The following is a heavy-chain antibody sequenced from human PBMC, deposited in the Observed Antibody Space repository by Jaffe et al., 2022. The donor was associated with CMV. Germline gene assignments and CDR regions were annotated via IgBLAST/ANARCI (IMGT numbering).Heavy chain of an antibody. CDR1: GFTFSSYA. V-gene: IGHV3-23*01. CDR3: GYGPFYYYYYDVDV. D-gene: IGHD5-18*01. J-gene: IGHJ6*02. CDR2: ISRSGGST. Sequence: EVQVLESGGGLVQPGGSLRLSCAASGFTFSSYAMSWVRQAPGKGLEWVSAISRSGGSTYYADSVKGRFTISRDNSKNTLYLQMNSLTAEDTAVYYCGYGPFYYYYYDVDVWGQGTTVTVSS.